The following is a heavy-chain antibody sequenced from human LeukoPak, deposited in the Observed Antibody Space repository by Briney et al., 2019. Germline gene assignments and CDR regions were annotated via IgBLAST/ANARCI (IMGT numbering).Heavy chain of an antibody. CDR2: IYTSGST. J-gene: IGHJ4*02. Sequence: SETLSLTCTVSGDSISSYYWSWIRQPAGKGLEWIGRIYTSGSTNYNPSLKSRVTMSVDTSKNQFSLKVTSVTAADTAVYYCARANDFWSGFDYWGQGMLVTVSS. D-gene: IGHD3-3*01. CDR1: GDSISSYY. V-gene: IGHV4-4*07. CDR3: ARANDFWSGFDY.